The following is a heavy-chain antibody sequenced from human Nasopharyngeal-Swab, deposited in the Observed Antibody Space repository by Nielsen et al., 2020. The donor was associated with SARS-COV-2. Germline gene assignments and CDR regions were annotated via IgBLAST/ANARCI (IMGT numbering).Heavy chain of an antibody. CDR2: ISGSGGST. D-gene: IGHD3-22*01. CDR1: GFTFSSYS. Sequence: GGSLRLSCAASGFTFSSYSMNWVRQAPGKGLEWVSAISGSGGSTYYADSVKGRFTISRDNSKNTLYLQMNSLRAEDTAVYYCAKEAYGAVSGESYYYDSSGFGYWGQGTLVTVSS. CDR3: AKEAYGAVSGESYYYDSSGFGY. V-gene: IGHV3-23*01. J-gene: IGHJ4*02.